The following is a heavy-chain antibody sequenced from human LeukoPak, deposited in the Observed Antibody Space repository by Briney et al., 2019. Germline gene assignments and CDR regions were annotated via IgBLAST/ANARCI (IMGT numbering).Heavy chain of an antibody. J-gene: IGHJ6*02. D-gene: IGHD6-13*01. CDR1: GFTFSSYL. CDR3: AREMYSSSWYALYYYYGMDV. V-gene: IGHV3-7*01. Sequence: GGSLRLSCAASGFTFSSYLMSWVRQAPGKGLEWVANIKQDGSEKYYVDSVKGRFTISRDNAKNSLYLQMNSLRAEDTAVYYCAREMYSSSWYALYYYYGMDVWGQGTTVTVSS. CDR2: IKQDGSEK.